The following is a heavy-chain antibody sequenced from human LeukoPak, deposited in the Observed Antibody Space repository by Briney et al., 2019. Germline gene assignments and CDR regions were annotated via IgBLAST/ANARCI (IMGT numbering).Heavy chain of an antibody. V-gene: IGHV3-74*01. CDR2: INSDGSST. J-gene: IGHJ4*02. CDR1: GFTFSSYW. CDR3: AKDGRGSGYFPDY. D-gene: IGHD3-22*01. Sequence: PGGSLRLSCAASGFTFSSYWMHWVRQAPGKGLVWVSRINSDGSSTNYADSVKGRFTISRDNSKNTLYLQMNSLRPEDSAVHYCAKDGRGSGYFPDYWGQGTLVTVSS.